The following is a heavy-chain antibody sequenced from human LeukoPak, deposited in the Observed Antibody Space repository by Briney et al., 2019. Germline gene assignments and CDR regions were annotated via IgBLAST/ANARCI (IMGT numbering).Heavy chain of an antibody. V-gene: IGHV1-18*01. J-gene: IGHJ4*02. CDR1: GYTFSNYG. D-gene: IGHD3-22*01. Sequence: ASVKVSCKASGYTFSNYGIIWVRQAPGQGLEWMGWISAYNGNTKYAQSLQGRVTMTADTSTSTAHMELRSLRFDDTAVYYCARGFPPRRSYDSSGYYSYSFDYWGQGTLVTVSS. CDR2: ISAYNGNT. CDR3: ARGFPPRRSYDSSGYYSYSFDY.